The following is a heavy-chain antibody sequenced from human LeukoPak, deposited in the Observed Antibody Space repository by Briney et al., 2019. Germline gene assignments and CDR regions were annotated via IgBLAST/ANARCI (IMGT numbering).Heavy chain of an antibody. CDR1: GFTFSSYA. CDR2: IRYDGTNK. V-gene: IGHV3-30*02. D-gene: IGHD6-19*01. CDR3: AKDWSYRGWAYYLDY. Sequence: PGGSLRLSCAASGFTFSSYAMHWVRQAPGKGVEWVAFIRYDGTNKYYAESVKGRFTISRDNSKNTLYLQMNSLRVEDTAVYYCAKDWSYRGWAYYLDYWGQGTLLTVSS. J-gene: IGHJ4*02.